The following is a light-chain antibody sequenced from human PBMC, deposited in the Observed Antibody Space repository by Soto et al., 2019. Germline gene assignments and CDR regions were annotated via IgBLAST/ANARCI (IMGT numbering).Light chain of an antibody. CDR1: QSLTNSY. CDR2: DTS. CDR3: QQYGTSEII. Sequence: VLTQSPHTRSLSTGNRAIRSCRASQSLTNSYIAWYQVKPGQAPRLLIYDTSSRATGIPDRFSGSGSGTDFTLTITRLEPEDFAVFYCQQYGTSEIIFGQGTRLEVK. V-gene: IGKV3-20*01. J-gene: IGKJ5*01.